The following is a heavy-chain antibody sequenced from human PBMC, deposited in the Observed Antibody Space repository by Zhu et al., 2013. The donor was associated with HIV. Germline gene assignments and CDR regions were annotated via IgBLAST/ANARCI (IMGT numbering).Heavy chain of an antibody. J-gene: IGHJ4*02. Sequence: QVQLVQSGAEVKKPGSSVKVSCKASGGTFSSYAISWVRQAPGQGLEWMGGIIPIFGTANYAQKFQGRVTITADKSTSTAYMELSSLRSEDTAVYYCARGGGITMIVVVILLDFDYWGQGTLGHRLL. CDR1: GGTFSSYA. CDR2: IIPIFGTA. D-gene: IGHD3-22*01. CDR3: ARGGGITMIVVVILLDFDY. V-gene: IGHV1-69*06.